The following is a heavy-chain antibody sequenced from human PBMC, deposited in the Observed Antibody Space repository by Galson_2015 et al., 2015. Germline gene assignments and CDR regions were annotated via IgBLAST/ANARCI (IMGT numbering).Heavy chain of an antibody. J-gene: IGHJ4*02. D-gene: IGHD6-13*01. CDR1: GFTVSSNY. CDR3: ASRGVSSSWSSLDY. V-gene: IGHV3-53*01. CDR2: IYSGGST. Sequence: SLRLSCAASGFTVSSNYMSWVRQAPGMGLEWVSIIYSGGSTYYADSVKGRFTISRDTSKNTLYLQMNSLRAEDTAVYYCASRGVSSSWSSLDYWGQGTLVTVSS.